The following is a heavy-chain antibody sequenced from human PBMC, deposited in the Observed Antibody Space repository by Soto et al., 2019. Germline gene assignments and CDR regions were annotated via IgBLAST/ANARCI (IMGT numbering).Heavy chain of an antibody. D-gene: IGHD3-3*01. V-gene: IGHV4-39*01. CDR1: GGSISSSSYY. J-gene: IGHJ6*02. Sequence: TLSLTCTVSGGSISSSSYYWGWIRQPPGKGLEWIGSIYYSGSTYYNPSLKSRVTISVDTSKNQFSLKLSSVTAADTAVYYCARRGFWSGSTSYYGMDVWGQGTTVTVSS. CDR3: ARRGFWSGSTSYYGMDV. CDR2: IYYSGST.